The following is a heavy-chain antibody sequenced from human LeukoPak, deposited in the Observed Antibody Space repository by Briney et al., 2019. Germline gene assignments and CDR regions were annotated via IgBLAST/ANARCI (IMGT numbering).Heavy chain of an antibody. V-gene: IGHV4-34*01. J-gene: IGHJ4*02. Sequence: SETLSLTCAVYGGSFSGYYWSWIRQPPGKGLEWIGEINHSGGTNYNPSLKSRVTISVDTSKNQFSLKLSSVTAADTAVYYCARGRIPLPRTKYYFDYWGQGTLVTVSS. CDR1: GGSFSGYY. CDR2: INHSGGT. CDR3: ARGRIPLPRTKYYFDY. D-gene: IGHD1-7*01.